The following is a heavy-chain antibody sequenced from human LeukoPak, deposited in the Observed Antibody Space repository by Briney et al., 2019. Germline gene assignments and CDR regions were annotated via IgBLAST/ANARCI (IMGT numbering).Heavy chain of an antibody. CDR1: GFTFSSYSMN. Sequence: GSLRLSCAASGFTFSSYSMNWVRQAPGKGLEWIGSIHYSGSTYFNPSLKSRVTIFVDTSKNQFSLKLSSVTAADTAVYYCARGLDSYDSSGQFVYWGQGTLVTVSS. CDR2: IHYSGST. V-gene: IGHV4-59*05. J-gene: IGHJ4*02. CDR3: ARGLDSYDSSGQFVY. D-gene: IGHD3-22*01.